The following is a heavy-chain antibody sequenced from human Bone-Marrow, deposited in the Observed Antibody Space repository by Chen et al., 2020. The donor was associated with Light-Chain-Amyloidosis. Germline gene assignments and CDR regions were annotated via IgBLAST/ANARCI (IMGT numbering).Heavy chain of an antibody. V-gene: IGHV4-34*01. Sequence: QVQLQQWGAGLLKPSETLSLTCAVYGGSFSGYYWSWIRQPPGKGLEWIGEINHSGSTNYNPSLKSRVTITADTAKNQFSLNLTTVTAADTATYYCARGAVGGTTGVWGQGTLVTVSS. CDR3: ARGAVGGTTGV. J-gene: IGHJ4*02. CDR1: GGSFSGYY. CDR2: INHSGST. D-gene: IGHD1-26*01.